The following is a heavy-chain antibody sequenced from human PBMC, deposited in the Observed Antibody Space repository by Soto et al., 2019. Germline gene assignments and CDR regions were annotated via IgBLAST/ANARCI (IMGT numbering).Heavy chain of an antibody. Sequence: TLSLTCAVSGHSISGGGFSWNLIRQSPGKGLEWIGYIYPSGTSYFNPSLKSRVSISLDKSRNQFSLRLSSMTAADTAVYYCARGHYFGSGSTDWGHGTLVTVSS. V-gene: IGHV4-30-2*06. J-gene: IGHJ4*01. CDR3: ARGHYFGSGSTD. CDR1: GHSISGGGFS. CDR2: IYPSGTS. D-gene: IGHD3-10*01.